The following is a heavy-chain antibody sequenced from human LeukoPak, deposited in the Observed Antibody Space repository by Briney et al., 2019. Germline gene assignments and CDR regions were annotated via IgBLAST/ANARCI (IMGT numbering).Heavy chain of an antibody. D-gene: IGHD3-10*01. CDR2: INPSGGST. CDR3: ARDQGGITMVRGEFDY. Sequence: ASVKVSCKASGYTFTSYYMHWVRQAPGQGLEWMGIINPSGGSTSYAQKFQGRVTMTRDTSTSTVYMELSSLRSEDTAVYYCARDQGGITMVRGEFDYWGQGTLVTVSS. V-gene: IGHV1-46*01. CDR1: GYTFTSYY. J-gene: IGHJ4*02.